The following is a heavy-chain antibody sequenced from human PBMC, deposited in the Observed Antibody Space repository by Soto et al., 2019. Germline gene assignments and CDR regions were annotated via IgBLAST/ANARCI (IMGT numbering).Heavy chain of an antibody. CDR1: GFNFGSYA. V-gene: IGHV3-23*01. Sequence: GGSLRLACAATGFNFGSYAMGWVRQAPGKGLEWVSGVSGSGSSPYYADSVKGRLTISKDKSKNTLYLDLNNLRSEDTAVYFCVKGKESGYRGAFDSWGQGTMVTVSS. J-gene: IGHJ4*02. D-gene: IGHD5-18*01. CDR2: VSGSGSSP. CDR3: VKGKESGYRGAFDS.